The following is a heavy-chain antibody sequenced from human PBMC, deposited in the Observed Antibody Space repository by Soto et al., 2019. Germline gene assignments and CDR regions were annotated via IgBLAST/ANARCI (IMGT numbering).Heavy chain of an antibody. CDR1: GGSFSGYY. D-gene: IGHD5-18*01. CDR2: INHSGST. V-gene: IGHV4-34*01. CDR3: GRGGVTWYSDGLDFDY. J-gene: IGHJ4*02. Sequence: PSETLSLTCAVYGGSFSGYYWSWIRQPPGKGLEWIGEINHSGSTNYNPSLKSRVTISVDTSKNQFSLKLSSVTAADTAVYYCGRGGVTWYSDGLDFDYWGQGTLVNVSS.